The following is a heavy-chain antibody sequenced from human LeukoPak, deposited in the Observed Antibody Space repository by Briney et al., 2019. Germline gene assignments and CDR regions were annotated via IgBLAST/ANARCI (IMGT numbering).Heavy chain of an antibody. CDR1: GGTFSSYA. J-gene: IGHJ6*03. V-gene: IGHV1-69*13. CDR3: ATGGSPYYYYYMDV. CDR2: IIPIFGTA. Sequence: ASVKVSCKASGGTFSSYAISWVRQAPGQGLEWMGGIIPIFGTANYAQKFQGRVTITADESTSTAYMELSSLRSEDTAVYYCATGGSPYYYYYMDVWGKGTTVTVSS.